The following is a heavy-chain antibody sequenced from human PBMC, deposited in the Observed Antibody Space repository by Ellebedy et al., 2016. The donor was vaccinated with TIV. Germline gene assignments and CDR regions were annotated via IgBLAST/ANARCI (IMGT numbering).Heavy chain of an antibody. CDR2: IYDSGST. D-gene: IGHD5-24*01. J-gene: IGHJ4*02. V-gene: IGHV4-4*02. CDR1: GDYISRSNW. CDR3: AGEGHTEMATLNLDY. Sequence: SETLSLTCAVSGDYISRSNWWSWVRQSPGKGLEWIGYIYDSGSTNYNPSLKSRVTISVDTSKNQFSLKLSSVTAADTAVYYCAGEGHTEMATLNLDYWGQGTLVTVSS.